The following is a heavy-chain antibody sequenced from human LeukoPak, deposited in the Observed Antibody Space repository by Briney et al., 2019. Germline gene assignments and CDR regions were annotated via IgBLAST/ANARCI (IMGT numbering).Heavy chain of an antibody. CDR2: IYYSGST. CDR3: ARVGYYDSSGYPYYFDY. V-gene: IGHV4-31*03. D-gene: IGHD3-22*01. Sequence: SQTLSLTCTVSGGSISSGGYYWSCIRQHPGKGLECIGYIYYSGSTYYNPSLKSRVTISVDTSKNQFSLKLSSVTAADTAVYYCARVGYYDSSGYPYYFDYWGQGTLVTVSS. CDR1: GGSISSGGYY. J-gene: IGHJ4*02.